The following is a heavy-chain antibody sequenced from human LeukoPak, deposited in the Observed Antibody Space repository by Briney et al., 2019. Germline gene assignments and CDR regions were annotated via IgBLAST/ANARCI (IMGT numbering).Heavy chain of an antibody. CDR1: VYTFTGYY. CDR3: ARSGFSTGFYMDF. J-gene: IGHJ4*02. CDR2: IDPPSGAT. V-gene: IGHV1-2*02. D-gene: IGHD6-19*01. Sequence: ASVQVSCKASVYTFTGYYIHWLRQAPGQGLEWMGWIDPPSGATNYAQKFQDTVTMTRDRSIGTAYMEVRRLKSDDTAVYYCARSGFSTGFYMDFWGQGTLVTVSS.